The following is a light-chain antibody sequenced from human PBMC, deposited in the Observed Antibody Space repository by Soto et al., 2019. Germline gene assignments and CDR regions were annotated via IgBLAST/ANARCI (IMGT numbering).Light chain of an antibody. V-gene: IGLV7-43*01. CDR3: LLYYGGAVV. CDR2: STD. Sequence: QAVVTQEPSLTVSPGGTVTLTCASSTGTVTSGHYPNWLQQKPGQAPGALIYSTDTRQSWTPARFSGSLLGGKAALTLSGVQPEDDAHYYCLLYYGGAVVFGGGTKLTVL. J-gene: IGLJ2*01. CDR1: TGTVTSGHY.